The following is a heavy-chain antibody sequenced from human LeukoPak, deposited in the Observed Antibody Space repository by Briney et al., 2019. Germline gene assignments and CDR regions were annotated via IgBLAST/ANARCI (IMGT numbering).Heavy chain of an antibody. CDR1: GGTFSSYA. D-gene: IGHD3-16*02. V-gene: IGHV1-69*05. CDR3: ARPNYDYVWGSYRHLSEAFDI. Sequence: SVKVSCKASGGTFSSYAISWVRQAPGQGLEWMGRIVPIFGTANYAQKFQGRVTITTDESTSTAYMELSSLRSEDTAVYYCARPNYDYVWGSYRHLSEAFDIWGQGTMVTVSS. CDR2: IVPIFGTA. J-gene: IGHJ3*02.